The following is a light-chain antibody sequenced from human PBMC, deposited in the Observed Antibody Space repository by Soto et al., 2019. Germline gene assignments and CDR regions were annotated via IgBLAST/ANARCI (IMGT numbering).Light chain of an antibody. Sequence: QSVLTQPPSVSATPGQKVAISCSGSNSNIGNNYVSWSVHLPGTAPKLLIYDNHMRPSGIPDRFSGSKSGTSATLAISGLQTGDEAYYYCGTWDTSLSVWVFGGGTKVTVL. V-gene: IGLV1-51*01. CDR1: NSNIGNNY. CDR3: GTWDTSLSVWV. CDR2: DNH. J-gene: IGLJ3*02.